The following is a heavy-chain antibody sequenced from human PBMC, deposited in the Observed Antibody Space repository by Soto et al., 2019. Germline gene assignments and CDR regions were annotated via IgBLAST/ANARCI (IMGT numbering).Heavy chain of an antibody. J-gene: IGHJ4*02. D-gene: IGHD3-22*01. CDR3: ARGSVDTVDSRGFYEY. Sequence: SETLSVACALYGGSFSAYYWSWIRQPPGKGLDWIGEINHSGGTSYNPSLKSRVTISVDTSKSQYSLKLTSVTAADRAVYYCARGSVDTVDSRGFYEYWGQGTPVTVSS. CDR1: GGSFSAYY. V-gene: IGHV4-34*01. CDR2: INHSGGT.